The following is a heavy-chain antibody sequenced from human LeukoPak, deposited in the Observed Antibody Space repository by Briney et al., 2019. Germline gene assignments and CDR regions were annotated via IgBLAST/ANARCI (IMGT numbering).Heavy chain of an antibody. D-gene: IGHD6-6*01. V-gene: IGHV1-2*02. Sequence: ASVKVTCKASGYTFTGYYMNWMRQAPGQGLEWIGCINPNSGGTNYAQKFQGRVPMTRDTSISTAYMELSRLRSDDTAVYYCAIFSSIAARNLLDYWGQGTLVTVSS. CDR2: INPNSGGT. CDR3: AIFSSIAARNLLDY. J-gene: IGHJ4*02. CDR1: GYTFTGYY.